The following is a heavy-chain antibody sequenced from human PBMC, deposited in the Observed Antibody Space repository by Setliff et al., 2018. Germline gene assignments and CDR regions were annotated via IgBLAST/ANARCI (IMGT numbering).Heavy chain of an antibody. J-gene: IGHJ4*02. V-gene: IGHV1-18*01. D-gene: IGHD2-8*01. CDR3: ERLVRYCTRVTCQRSSDGDS. CDR2: ISAHSGNT. CDR1: GYTFNHYG. Sequence: ASVKVSCKASGYTFNHYGITWVRLAPGQGLEWMGWISAHSGNTFYAPQFQGRLVMTTDTSTNTAYMELRNLTSDDTAMYFCERLVRYCTRVTCQRSSDGDSWGQGTPVTVSS.